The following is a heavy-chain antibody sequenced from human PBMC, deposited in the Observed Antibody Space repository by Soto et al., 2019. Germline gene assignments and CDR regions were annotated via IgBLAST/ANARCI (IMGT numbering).Heavy chain of an antibody. CDR1: GFSLSTSGMC. V-gene: IGHV2-70*11. Sequence: SGPTLVNPTQTLTLTCTVSGFSLSTSGMCVNWIRQPPGKALEWLARIDWDADKYYSASLKTRLTISWDTSKNQVVLTMTNMDPVDTATYYCARIKPESSGQNFFDYWGQGTLVTVSS. CDR2: IDWDADK. CDR3: ARIKPESSGQNFFDY. J-gene: IGHJ4*02. D-gene: IGHD3-22*01.